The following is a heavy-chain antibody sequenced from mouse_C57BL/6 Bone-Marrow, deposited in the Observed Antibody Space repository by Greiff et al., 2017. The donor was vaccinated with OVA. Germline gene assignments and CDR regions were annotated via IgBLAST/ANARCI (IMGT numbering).Heavy chain of an antibody. Sequence: VQLQQSGPGLVAPSQSLSITCTVSGFSLTSYGVHWVRQPPGKGLEWLVVIWSDGSTTYNSALKSRLSISKDNSKSQVFLKMNSLQTDDTAMYYCAITYDYDRAWFAYWGQGTLVTVSA. CDR1: GFSLTSYG. CDR3: AITYDYDRAWFAY. V-gene: IGHV2-6*03. J-gene: IGHJ3*01. D-gene: IGHD2-4*01. CDR2: IWSDGST.